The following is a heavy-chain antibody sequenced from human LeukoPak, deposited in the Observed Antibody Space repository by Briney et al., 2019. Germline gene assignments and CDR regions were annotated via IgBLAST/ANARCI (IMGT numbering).Heavy chain of an antibody. CDR3: ARVQQQLVVQH. Sequence: SETLSLTCTVSGGSISSGGYYWSWVRQHPGKGLEWIGYIYYSGSTYYNPSLKSRVTISVDTSKNQFSLKLSSVTAADTAVYYCARVQQQLVVQHWGQGTLVTVSS. D-gene: IGHD6-13*01. J-gene: IGHJ1*01. CDR2: IYYSGST. CDR1: GGSISSGGYY. V-gene: IGHV4-31*03.